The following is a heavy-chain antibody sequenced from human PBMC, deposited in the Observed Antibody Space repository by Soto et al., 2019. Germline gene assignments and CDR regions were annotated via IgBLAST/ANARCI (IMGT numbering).Heavy chain of an antibody. CDR3: VGGQYYFDY. Sequence: QVQLVESGGGVVQPGRSLRLSCAASGFPFTTYGMHWVREGPGKGLEWVAVISYDGSNTCYADSVKGRFTISRDNSKNTLYLQMNSLRPEDTALYYCVGGQYYFDYRGQGTLVTVSS. J-gene: IGHJ4*02. CDR1: GFPFTTYG. CDR2: ISYDGSNT. D-gene: IGHD3-10*01. V-gene: IGHV3-30*03.